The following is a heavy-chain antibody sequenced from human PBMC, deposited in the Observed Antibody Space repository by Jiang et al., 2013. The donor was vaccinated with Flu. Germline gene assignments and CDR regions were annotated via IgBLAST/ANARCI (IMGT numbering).Heavy chain of an antibody. V-gene: IGHV1-69*04. CDR1: GGTFSSYT. J-gene: IGHJ6*02. D-gene: IGHD2-8*02. Sequence: SGAEVKRPGSSVKVSCKASGGTFSSYTFTWVRQAPGEGLEWMGRIIPVLDIANYAQSFQGRVTITADKSTNTAYMELSSLRSEDTAVYYCQGVLGFCTGGDCVRGGYYYYHEMDVVGPRDHGHRLL. CDR3: QGVLGFCTGGDCVRGGYYYYHEMDV. CDR2: IIPVLDIA.